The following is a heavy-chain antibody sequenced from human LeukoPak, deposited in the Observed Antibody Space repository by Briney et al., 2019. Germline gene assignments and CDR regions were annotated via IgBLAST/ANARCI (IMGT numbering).Heavy chain of an antibody. D-gene: IGHD6-19*01. CDR3: ATQGSSGWDDAFDI. J-gene: IGHJ3*02. CDR1: SSIFTTYW. V-gene: IGHV5-51*01. Sequence: RGASLQISCEGASSIFTTYWLGCGRQLPGKGLEWMGIIYPGDSDTRYSPSFQGQVTISADKSISTAYLQWSSLKASDTAMYYCATQGSSGWDDAFDIWGQGTMVTVSS. CDR2: IYPGDSDT.